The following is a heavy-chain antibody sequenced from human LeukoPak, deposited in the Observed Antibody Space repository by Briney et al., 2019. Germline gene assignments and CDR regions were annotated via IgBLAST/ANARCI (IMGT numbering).Heavy chain of an antibody. Sequence: SETLSLTCSVSGGSISSSSYYWSSIRQPPGKGLEWIGEINHSGSTNYNPSLKSRVTISVDTSKNQFSLKLSSVTAADTAVYYCTRGTPYYYGSGSYYMGNWFDPWGQGTPVTVSS. J-gene: IGHJ5*02. CDR2: INHSGST. CDR1: GGSISSSSYY. CDR3: TRGTPYYYGSGSYYMGNWFDP. V-gene: IGHV4-39*07. D-gene: IGHD3-10*01.